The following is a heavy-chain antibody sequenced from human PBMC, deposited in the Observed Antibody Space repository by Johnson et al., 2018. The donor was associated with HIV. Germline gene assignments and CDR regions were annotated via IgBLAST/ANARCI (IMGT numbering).Heavy chain of an antibody. J-gene: IGHJ3*02. D-gene: IGHD6-13*01. V-gene: IGHV3-74*02. Sequence: VYLVESGGGLMQPGGSLRLSCAASGFTFSSYAMSWVRQAPGKGLVWVSRINSDGSSTSYADSVKGRFTISRDNSKNTLYLQMNSLRAEDTAVYYCAKVSSQSSSWYDAFDIWGQGTMVTVSS. CDR2: INSDGSST. CDR3: AKVSSQSSSWYDAFDI. CDR1: GFTFSSYA.